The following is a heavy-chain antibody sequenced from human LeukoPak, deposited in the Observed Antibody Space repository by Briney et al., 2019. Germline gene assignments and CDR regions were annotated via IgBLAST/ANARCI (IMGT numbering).Heavy chain of an antibody. CDR3: ARTTCSSTSCSLGDY. D-gene: IGHD2-2*01. V-gene: IGHV1-69*05. CDR1: GGTFSSYA. J-gene: IGHJ4*02. CDR2: IIPIFGTA. Sequence: SVTVSCTASGGTFSSYAISWVRQAPGQGVEWMGGIIPIFGTANYAQKFQGRVTITTDESTSTAYMELSSLRSEDTAVYYCARTTCSSTSCSLGDYWGQGTLVTVSS.